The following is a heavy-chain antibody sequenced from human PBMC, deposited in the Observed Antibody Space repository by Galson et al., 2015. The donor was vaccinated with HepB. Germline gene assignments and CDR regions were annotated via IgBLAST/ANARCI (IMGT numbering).Heavy chain of an antibody. CDR1: GGSISSGSFY. CDR2: ISYNGST. D-gene: IGHD3-16*01. V-gene: IGHV4-39*01. J-gene: IGHJ3*02. Sequence: ETLSLTCTVSGGSISSGSFYWGLIRQPPGKGLEWIGTISYNGSTYYSPSLKSRVTISVDTSKNQFSLKLTSVTAADTAVYYCARRGTVTGAFNIWGQGTTVTVSS. CDR3: ARRGTVTGAFNI.